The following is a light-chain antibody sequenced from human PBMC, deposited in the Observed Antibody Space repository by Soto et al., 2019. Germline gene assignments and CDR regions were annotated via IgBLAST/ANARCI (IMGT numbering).Light chain of an antibody. CDR2: DDN. Sequence: NFMLTQPHSVSESPGKTVTISCTRSSGSIASNSVQWYQQRPGSAPTTVIYDDNQRPSGVPDRFPGSIDSSSTPASLTISGLKTEDEADYYCQSYDSSKFVFGTGTKV. CDR3: QSYDSSKFV. V-gene: IGLV6-57*04. CDR1: SGSIASNS. J-gene: IGLJ1*01.